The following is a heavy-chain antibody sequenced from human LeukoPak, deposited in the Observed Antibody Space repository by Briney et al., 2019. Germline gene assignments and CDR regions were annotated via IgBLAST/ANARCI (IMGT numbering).Heavy chain of an antibody. Sequence: GGSLRLSCAASGFIFNIYAVNWVRQAPGKGLEWVSAISGNGDFTYYADSVRGRFSISRDNSRNTLYLQMNSLRAEDTAVYYCARVKRDCSGGTCYSYDYWGQGTLVTVSS. V-gene: IGHV3-23*01. J-gene: IGHJ4*02. D-gene: IGHD2-15*01. CDR1: GFIFNIYA. CDR3: ARVKRDCSGGTCYSYDY. CDR2: ISGNGDFT.